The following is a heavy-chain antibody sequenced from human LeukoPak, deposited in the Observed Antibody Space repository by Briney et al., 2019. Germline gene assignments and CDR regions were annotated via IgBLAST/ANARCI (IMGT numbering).Heavy chain of an antibody. Sequence: GRSLRLSCAASGFTFSSYGMHWVRQAPGKGLEWVAVISYDGSNKYYADSVKGRFTISRDNSKNTLYLQMNSLRAEDTAVYYCAKDGSSGWTPYYFDYWGQGTLVTVSS. D-gene: IGHD6-19*01. CDR2: ISYDGSNK. CDR3: AKDGSSGWTPYYFDY. V-gene: IGHV3-30*18. CDR1: GFTFSSYG. J-gene: IGHJ4*02.